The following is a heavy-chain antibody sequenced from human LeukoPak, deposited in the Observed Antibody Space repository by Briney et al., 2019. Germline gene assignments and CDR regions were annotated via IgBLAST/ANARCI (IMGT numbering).Heavy chain of an antibody. Sequence: PGGSLRLSCAASGFTFSDYYMSWIRQAPGKGLEGVSYISSSGSTIYYADSVKGRFTISRDNAKNSLYLQMNSLRAEDTAVYYCAREGATVVTLTEYYFDYWGQGTLVTVSS. D-gene: IGHD4-23*01. V-gene: IGHV3-11*01. J-gene: IGHJ4*02. CDR1: GFTFSDYY. CDR2: ISSSGSTI. CDR3: AREGATVVTLTEYYFDY.